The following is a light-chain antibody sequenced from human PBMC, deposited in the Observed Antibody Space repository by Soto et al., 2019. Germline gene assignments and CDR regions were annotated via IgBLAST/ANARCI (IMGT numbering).Light chain of an antibody. CDR3: QHYHNHTPFT. CDR1: QDIRTS. J-gene: IGKJ3*01. Sequence: DIQMTQSPSSLSASVGARVSITCQASQDIRTSLSWFQQKPGRAPRLLIYGASYLATGVPARFRGSGSGTDFTFTISSLQPEDIAPYYCQHYHNHTPFTFGPGTRVDV. CDR2: GAS. V-gene: IGKV1-33*01.